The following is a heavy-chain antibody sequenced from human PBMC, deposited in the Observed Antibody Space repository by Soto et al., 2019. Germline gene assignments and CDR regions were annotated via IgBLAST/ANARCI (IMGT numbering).Heavy chain of an antibody. CDR1: GGSLSGYY. CDR3: ARHHVRGRTIAGAAEF. CDR2: FNHSGDT. D-gene: IGHD1-26*01. Sequence: LSLTCAVYGGSLSGYYWSWIRQPPGKALEWIGEFNHSGDTNYNPSLKSRVTISVDTSKNQLFLNLSSVTAADTAMYYCARHHVRGRTIAGAAEFWGQGTLVTVSS. V-gene: IGHV4-34*01. J-gene: IGHJ4*02.